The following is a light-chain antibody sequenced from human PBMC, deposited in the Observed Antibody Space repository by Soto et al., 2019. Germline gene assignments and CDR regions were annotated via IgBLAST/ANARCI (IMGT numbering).Light chain of an antibody. CDR1: SSDVVAYNY. CDR2: EVN. CDR3: NSHTTSGSLV. Sequence: QSALTKPASVTGSPGQSITISCTGTSSDVVAYNYVSWYQQHPGKAPKLMVYEVNNRPSGVSDRVSGSKSGNTASLTISGLQAEDEADYYCNSHTTSGSLVFGGGTQLTVL. J-gene: IGLJ2*01. V-gene: IGLV2-14*01.